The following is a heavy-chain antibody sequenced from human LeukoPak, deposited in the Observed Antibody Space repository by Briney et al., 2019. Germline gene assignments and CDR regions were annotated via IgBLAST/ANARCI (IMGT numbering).Heavy chain of an antibody. CDR1: GFTFSSYE. CDR2: ISSSGSTI. CDR3: ATAAMASFDY. V-gene: IGHV3-48*03. Sequence: GGSLRLSCAASGFTFSSYEMNWVRQAPGKGLEWVSYISSSGSTIYYADSVKGRFTISRDNSKNTLYLQMNSLRAEDTAVYYCATAAMASFDYWGQGTLVTVSS. J-gene: IGHJ4*02. D-gene: IGHD5-18*01.